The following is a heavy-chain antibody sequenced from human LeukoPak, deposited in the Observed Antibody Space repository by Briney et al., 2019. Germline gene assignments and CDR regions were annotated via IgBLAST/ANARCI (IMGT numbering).Heavy chain of an antibody. CDR3: ARHIRDAFDI. CDR1: GGSISSGSYY. Sequence: SETLSLTCTVSGGSISSGSYYWNWLRQPAGRGVEWLGRIYTSGSTNYNPSLKRRVTISVDTSKSQFSLKLSSVTAADTAVYYCARHIRDAFDIWGQGTMVTVSS. J-gene: IGHJ3*02. CDR2: IYTSGST. D-gene: IGHD2-21*01. V-gene: IGHV4-61*02.